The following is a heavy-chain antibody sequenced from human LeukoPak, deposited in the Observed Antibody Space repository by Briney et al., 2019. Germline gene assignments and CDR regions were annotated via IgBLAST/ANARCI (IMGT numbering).Heavy chain of an antibody. D-gene: IGHD3-10*01. Sequence: GGSLRLSCAASGFTFSSYRMNWVRQAPGKGLEWVSSISSSSSYIYYADSVKGRFTISRDNAKNSLYLQMNSLRAEDTAVYYCAGPLRGGGGELYYWGQGTLVTVSS. V-gene: IGHV3-21*01. CDR3: AGPLRGGGGELYY. CDR1: GFTFSSYR. J-gene: IGHJ4*02. CDR2: ISSSSSYI.